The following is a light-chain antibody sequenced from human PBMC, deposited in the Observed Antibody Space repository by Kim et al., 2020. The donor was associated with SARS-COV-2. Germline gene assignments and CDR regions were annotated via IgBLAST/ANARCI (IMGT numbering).Light chain of an antibody. CDR1: SLRSYF. V-gene: IGLV3-19*01. Sequence: VALGQTVRITFQGDSLRSYFAPWYPQKPGQAPILVIYGKNNRPTGIPDRFSGSSSGNTASLTITGTQAGDEADYYCNSRDSNDNVVFGGGTQLTVL. CDR3: NSRDSNDNVV. CDR2: GKN. J-gene: IGLJ2*01.